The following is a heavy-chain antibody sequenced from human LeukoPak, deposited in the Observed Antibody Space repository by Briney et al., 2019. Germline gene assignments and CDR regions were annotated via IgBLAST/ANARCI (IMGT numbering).Heavy chain of an antibody. CDR2: INPSGGST. Sequence: GASVKVSCKASGYTFTSYYMHWVRQAPGQGLEWMGIINPSGGSTSYAQKFQGRVTMTRDMSTSTVYMELSSLRSEDTAVYYCARDGSGNWFDLWGQGTLVTVSS. D-gene: IGHD3-10*01. V-gene: IGHV1-46*01. CDR3: ARDGSGNWFDL. CDR1: GYTFTSYY. J-gene: IGHJ5*02.